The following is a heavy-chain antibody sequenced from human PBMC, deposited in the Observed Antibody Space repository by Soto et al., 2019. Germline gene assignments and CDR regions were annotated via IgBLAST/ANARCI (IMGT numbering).Heavy chain of an antibody. CDR3: ARGETSYSYHSSGFSFHY. CDR1: GYTFTGYY. V-gene: IGHV1-2*04. D-gene: IGHD3-22*01. J-gene: IGHJ4*02. Sequence: GASVKVSCKASGYTFTGYYMHWVRQAPGQGLEWMGWINPNSGGTNYAQKFQGWVTMTRDTSISTAYMELSRLRSDDTAVYYCARGETSYSYHSSGFSFHYWGQGTLVTVSS. CDR2: INPNSGGT.